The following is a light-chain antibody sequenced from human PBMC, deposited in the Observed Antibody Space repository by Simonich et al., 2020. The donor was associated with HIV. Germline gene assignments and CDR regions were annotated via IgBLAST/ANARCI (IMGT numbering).Light chain of an antibody. Sequence: QSALTQPLSVSGSPGQSVTISCTGTSSDVGGYNYVSWYQQHPGKAPKLIIYDVNKRPSGVPDRFSGSKSGNTASLTISGLQAEDEADYYCSAWDSSLSAWVFGGGTKLTVL. CDR1: SSDVGGYNY. J-gene: IGLJ3*02. V-gene: IGLV2-11*01. CDR2: DVN. CDR3: SAWDSSLSAWV.